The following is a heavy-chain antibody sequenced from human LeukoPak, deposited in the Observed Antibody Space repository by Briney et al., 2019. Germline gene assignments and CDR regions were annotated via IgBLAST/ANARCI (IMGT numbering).Heavy chain of an antibody. CDR1: GFTFTGYW. Sequence: GGSLRPSCAASGFTFTGYWMSWVRQAPGKGLEWVANIERDGSDKYYVNSVKGRFTISRDNTKNTLYLQMNSLRAEDTAFYYCARRSAPWGLDYWGQGTLVTVSS. CDR2: IERDGSDK. V-gene: IGHV3-7*03. J-gene: IGHJ4*02. CDR3: ARRSAPWGLDY. D-gene: IGHD7-27*01.